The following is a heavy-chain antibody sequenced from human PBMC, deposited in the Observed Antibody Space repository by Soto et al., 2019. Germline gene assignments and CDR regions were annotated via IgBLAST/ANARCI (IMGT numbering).Heavy chain of an antibody. D-gene: IGHD3-9*01. J-gene: IGHJ5*02. CDR1: GGSISSYY. CDR2: IYYSGST. Sequence: SETLSLTCTVSGGSISSYYWSWIRQPPGKGLEWIGYIYYSGSTNYNPSLKSRVTISVDTSKNQFSLKLSSVTAADTAVYYCARVNFPVGYFGWLLYGNWFDPWCQGTLVTVSS. V-gene: IGHV4-59*01. CDR3: ARVNFPVGYFGWLLYGNWFDP.